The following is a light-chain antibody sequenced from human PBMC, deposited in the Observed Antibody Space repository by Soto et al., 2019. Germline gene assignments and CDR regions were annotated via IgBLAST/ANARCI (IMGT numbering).Light chain of an antibody. CDR3: QQSYGTPFS. CDR1: QSISSH. V-gene: IGKV1-39*01. Sequence: DIQMTQSPSSLSASVGDRVTITCRASQSISSHLNWYQHKPGKAPKLLIYAASSLQSGVPSRFSGRGSGTEFTLTISSLQPEDSATYYCQQSYGTPFSFGPGTKADI. J-gene: IGKJ3*01. CDR2: AAS.